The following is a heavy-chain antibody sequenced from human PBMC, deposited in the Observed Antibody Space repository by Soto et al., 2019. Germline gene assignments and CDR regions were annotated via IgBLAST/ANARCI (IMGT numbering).Heavy chain of an antibody. J-gene: IGHJ4*02. V-gene: IGHV4-31*03. Sequence: QVQLQESGPGLVKPSQTLSLTCTVSGGSISSGNSYWSWILQHPGKGLEWIGYISYSGRTYYNTSLKSRVIISADTSKNQCAVTLSSVTAADTAFYYCARARVYGDLALYYWGQGTLVTVSS. CDR1: GGSISSGNSY. CDR2: ISYSGRT. D-gene: IGHD2-8*01. CDR3: ARARVYGDLALYY.